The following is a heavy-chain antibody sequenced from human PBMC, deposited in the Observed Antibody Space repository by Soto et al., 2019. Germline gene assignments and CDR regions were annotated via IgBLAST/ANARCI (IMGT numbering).Heavy chain of an antibody. Sequence: SVKVSCKDSGGLFSSYAISWVRQAPGQGLEWMGGIIPVFDTAYYAQNFQGRVTISADESTNTAYMELSSLRSEDTAMYYCERGGSGYVWFNEFWGQGTQVTVSS. CDR3: ERGGSGYVWFNEF. D-gene: IGHD3-22*01. V-gene: IGHV1-69*13. CDR2: IIPVFDTA. CDR1: GGLFSSYA. J-gene: IGHJ4*02.